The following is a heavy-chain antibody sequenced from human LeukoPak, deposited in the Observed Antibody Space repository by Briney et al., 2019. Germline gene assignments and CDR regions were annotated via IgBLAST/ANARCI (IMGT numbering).Heavy chain of an antibody. CDR3: ARGQRRLQDY. CDR2: IYYSGST. V-gene: IGHV4-61*01. Sequence: SEPVSLTCTVSGGSVSSDSYFWTWIRQPPGKGLEWIGYIYYSGSTNYNPSLKSRVTISLDTSKSQISLKLSSVTAADTAVYYCARGQRRLQDYWGPGNLVSVSS. CDR1: GGSVSSDSYF. J-gene: IGHJ4*01.